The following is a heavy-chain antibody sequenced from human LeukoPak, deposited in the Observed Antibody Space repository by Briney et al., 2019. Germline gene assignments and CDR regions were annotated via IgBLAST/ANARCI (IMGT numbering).Heavy chain of an antibody. D-gene: IGHD3-22*01. CDR1: GGSISSSSYY. V-gene: IGHV4-39*07. CDR2: IYYSGST. J-gene: IGHJ4*02. Sequence: SETLSLTCTVSGGSISSSSYYWGWIRQPPGKGLEWIGSIYYSGSTYYNPSLKSRVTISVDTSKNQFSLKLSSVTAAGTAVYYCARGYYDTRFTSTIRGNYFDYWGQGTLVTVSS. CDR3: ARGYYDTRFTSTIRGNYFDY.